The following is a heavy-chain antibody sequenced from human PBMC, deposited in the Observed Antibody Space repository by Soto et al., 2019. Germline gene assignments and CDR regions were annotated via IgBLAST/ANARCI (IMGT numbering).Heavy chain of an antibody. V-gene: IGHV1-58*01. Sequence: WASVKVSCKASGFTFTNSALQWVRQARGQRLEWIGWIVVGSGNTIYAQKFHERVTITRDMSTSTAYMELSSLRSEDTAVYYCAAQGAIRGYYYGMDVWGQGTTVTVSS. CDR2: IVVGSGNT. D-gene: IGHD2-2*02. CDR1: GFTFTNSA. CDR3: AAQGAIRGYYYGMDV. J-gene: IGHJ6*02.